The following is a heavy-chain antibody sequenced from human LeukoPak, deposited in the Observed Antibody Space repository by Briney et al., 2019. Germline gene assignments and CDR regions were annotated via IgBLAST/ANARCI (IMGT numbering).Heavy chain of an antibody. Sequence: SETLSLTCTVSGGSISSYYWSWIRQPPGKGLEWIGYIFYSGSTNYNPSLKSRVTISVDTSKNQFSLKLSSVTAADTAVYYCASSSRRRTATTSFKYYYYYYYMDVWGKGTTVTISS. D-gene: IGHD4-17*01. CDR2: IFYSGST. J-gene: IGHJ6*03. CDR3: ASSSRRRTATTSFKYYYYYYYMDV. V-gene: IGHV4-59*12. CDR1: GGSISSYY.